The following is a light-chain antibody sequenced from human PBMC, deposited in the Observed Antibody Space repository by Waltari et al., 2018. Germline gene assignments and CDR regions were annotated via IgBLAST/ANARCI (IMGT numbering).Light chain of an antibody. V-gene: IGLV3-25*03. J-gene: IGLJ1*01. CDR3: QSADSTGTYYV. CDR2: KDE. Sequence: SYELTQPPSVSVSPGQTARITCSGDALPKQYVYWYQQKPGQAPVLFLYKDEERPSGIPERFSGSSAGTTATLTISGVQAEDEADYYCQSADSTGTYYVVVAGTKVTVL. CDR1: ALPKQY.